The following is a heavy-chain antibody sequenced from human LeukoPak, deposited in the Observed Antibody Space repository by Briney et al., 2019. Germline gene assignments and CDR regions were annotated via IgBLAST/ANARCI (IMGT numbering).Heavy chain of an antibody. D-gene: IGHD4-23*01. CDR1: GGSISSYY. Sequence: KPSETLSLTCTVSGGSISSYYWSWIRQPAGKGLEWIGRIYTSGSPNYNPSLKSRVTISVDTSKNQFSLRLTSVTAADTAVNYCARVADYGSNSLPFDIWGQGTMVTVSS. J-gene: IGHJ3*02. V-gene: IGHV4-4*07. CDR3: ARVADYGSNSLPFDI. CDR2: IYTSGSP.